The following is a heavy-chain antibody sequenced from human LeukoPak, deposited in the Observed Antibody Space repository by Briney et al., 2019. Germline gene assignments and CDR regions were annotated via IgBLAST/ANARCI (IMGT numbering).Heavy chain of an antibody. CDR2: IYYSGST. Sequence: PSETLSLTCTVSGGSISSGGYYWSWIRQHPGKGLEWIGYIYYSGSTYYNPSLKSRVTISVDTSKNQFSLKLSSVTAADTAVYYCARSRYGYCSSTSCPSPPLYWGQGTLVTVSS. J-gene: IGHJ4*02. V-gene: IGHV4-31*03. D-gene: IGHD2-2*01. CDR3: ARSRYGYCSSTSCPSPPLY. CDR1: GGSISSGGYY.